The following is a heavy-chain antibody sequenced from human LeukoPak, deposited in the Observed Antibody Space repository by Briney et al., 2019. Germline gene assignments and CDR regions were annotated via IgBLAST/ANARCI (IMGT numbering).Heavy chain of an antibody. Sequence: SETLSLTCIVSGYSISSGYYWGWIRQPPGKGLEWIGSIYHSGSTYYNPSLKSRVTISVDTSKNQFSLKLSSVTAADTAVYYCARVGGSGCYRIIDYWGQGTLVTVSS. CDR2: IYHSGST. CDR1: GYSISSGYY. CDR3: ARVGGSGCYRIIDY. D-gene: IGHD3-10*01. V-gene: IGHV4-38-2*02. J-gene: IGHJ4*02.